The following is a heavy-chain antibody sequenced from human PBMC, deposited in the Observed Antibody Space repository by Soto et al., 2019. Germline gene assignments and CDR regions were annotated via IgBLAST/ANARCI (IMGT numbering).Heavy chain of an antibody. D-gene: IGHD5-12*01. J-gene: IGHJ5*02. Sequence: GGSLRLSCAASGFTFSSYAMHWFRQAPGKGLEWVAVISYDGSNKHYADSVKGRFTISRDNSKNTLYLQMNSLRAEDTAVYYCARDGRYSGYDSLRLYNWFDPWGQGTLVTVSS. CDR2: ISYDGSNK. V-gene: IGHV3-30-3*01. CDR3: ARDGRYSGYDSLRLYNWFDP. CDR1: GFTFSSYA.